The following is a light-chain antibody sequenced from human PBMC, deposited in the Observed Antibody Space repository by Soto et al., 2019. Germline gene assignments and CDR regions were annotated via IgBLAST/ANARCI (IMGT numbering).Light chain of an antibody. CDR2: DDS. CDR3: HHYKSY. J-gene: IGKJ3*01. Sequence: DIQMTQSPSTLSASVGDRGTITCRASQSLSSWLAWYQQKPGKAPKLLIYDDSSLERRVPSRFGGSRSGTEFPLNNSSLRTEDLTTYHCHHYKSYFGPETKVDSK. V-gene: IGKV1-5*01. CDR1: QSLSSW.